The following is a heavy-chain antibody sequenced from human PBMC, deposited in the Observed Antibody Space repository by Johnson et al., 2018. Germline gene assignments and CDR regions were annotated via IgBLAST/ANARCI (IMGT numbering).Heavy chain of an antibody. Sequence: QVQLVQSGGGVVQPGRSXRLSCAASGFNFSSYGMHWGRQAPGKGLEWVAVIWYDGSNKYYADSLKGRFTISRDNAKNTLYVQMNSLRAEDTAGYYWARDQVYYDSSGYRSYYYYGMDVWGKGTTVTVSA. CDR2: IWYDGSNK. J-gene: IGHJ6*04. V-gene: IGHV3-33*01. CDR1: GFNFSSYG. CDR3: ARDQVYYDSSGYRSYYYYGMDV. D-gene: IGHD3-22*01.